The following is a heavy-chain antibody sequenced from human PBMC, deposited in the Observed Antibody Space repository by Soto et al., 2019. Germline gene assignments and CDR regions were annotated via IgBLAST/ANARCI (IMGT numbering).Heavy chain of an antibody. J-gene: IGHJ1*01. CDR3: AKVENPEGSEYFQH. CDR1: GFTFSSYA. CDR2: ISGSGGST. Sequence: GGSLRLSCAASGFTFSSYAMSWVRQAPGKGLEWVSAISGSGGSTYYADSVKGRFTISRDNPKNTLYLQMNSLRAEDTAVYYCAKVENPEGSEYFQHWGQGTLVTVSS. D-gene: IGHD3-3*01. V-gene: IGHV3-23*01.